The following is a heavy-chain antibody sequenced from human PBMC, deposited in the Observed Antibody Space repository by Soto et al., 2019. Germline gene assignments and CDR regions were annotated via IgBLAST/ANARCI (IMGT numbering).Heavy chain of an antibody. CDR3: ARGRGGDSYYDFWSGYYGEITRYYFDV. CDR1: GGSFSGYY. D-gene: IGHD3-3*01. CDR2: INHSGST. Sequence: SETLSLTCAVYGGSFSGYYWSWIRQPPGKGLEWIGEINHSGSTNYNPSLKSRVTISVDTSKNQFSLKLSSVTAADTAVYYCARGRGGDSYYDFWSGYYGEITRYYFDVWGQGTLVTVSS. J-gene: IGHJ4*02. V-gene: IGHV4-34*01.